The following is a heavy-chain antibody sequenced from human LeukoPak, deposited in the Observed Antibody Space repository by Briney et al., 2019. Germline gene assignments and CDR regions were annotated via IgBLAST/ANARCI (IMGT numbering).Heavy chain of an antibody. J-gene: IGHJ4*02. D-gene: IGHD3-22*01. V-gene: IGHV3-48*03. CDR2: VSSSGSTI. CDR1: GFTSSSYE. Sequence: GGSLRLSCAASGFTSSSYEMNWVRQAPGKGLEWVSYVSSSGSTIYYADSVKGRFTISRDNAKNSLYLQMNSLRAEDTAVYYCARERYYYDSSGPDSWGEGTLVTVSS. CDR3: ARERYYYDSSGPDS.